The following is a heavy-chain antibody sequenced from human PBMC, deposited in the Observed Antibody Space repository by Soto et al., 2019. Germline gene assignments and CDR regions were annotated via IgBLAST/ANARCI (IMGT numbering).Heavy chain of an antibody. CDR1: GYSFTSYW. CDR3: ASRLNYAIYGLAT. J-gene: IGHJ6*02. CDR2: IYPGDSDT. V-gene: IGHV5-51*01. Sequence: PGESLKISCKGSGYSFTSYWIGWVRQMPGKGLEWMGIIYPGDSDTRYSPSFQGQVTISADKSISTAYLQWSSLKASDTAMYYCASRLNYAIYGLATWGQGTTLTISS. D-gene: IGHD3-9*01.